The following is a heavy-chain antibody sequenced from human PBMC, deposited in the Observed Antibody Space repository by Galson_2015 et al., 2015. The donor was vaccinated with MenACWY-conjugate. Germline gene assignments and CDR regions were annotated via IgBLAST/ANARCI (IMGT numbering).Heavy chain of an antibody. J-gene: IGHJ4*02. CDR3: AKSSGYSYGYSLDY. CDR1: GFTFSSYA. D-gene: IGHD5-18*01. Sequence: SLRLSCAASGFTFSSYAMSWVRQAPGKGLEWVSAISGSGGSTYYADSVKCRFTISRDNSKNTLYLQMNSLRAEDTAVYYCAKSSGYSYGYSLDYWGQGTVVTVSS. CDR2: ISGSGGST. V-gene: IGHV3-23*01.